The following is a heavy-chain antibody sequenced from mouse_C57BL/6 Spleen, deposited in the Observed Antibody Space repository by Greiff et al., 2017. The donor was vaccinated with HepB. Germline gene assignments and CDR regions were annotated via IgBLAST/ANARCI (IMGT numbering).Heavy chain of an antibody. CDR2: IYPSDSET. D-gene: IGHD1-1*01. V-gene: IGHV1-61*01. CDR3: ARRGGYGSSLYYAMDY. CDR1: GYTFTSYW. Sequence: QVHVKQPGAELVRPGSSVKLSCKASGYTFTSYWMDWVKQRPGQGLEWIGNIYPSDSETHYNQKFKDKATLTVDKSSSTAYMQLSSLTSEDSAVYYCARRGGYGSSLYYAMDYWGQGTSVTVSS. J-gene: IGHJ4*01.